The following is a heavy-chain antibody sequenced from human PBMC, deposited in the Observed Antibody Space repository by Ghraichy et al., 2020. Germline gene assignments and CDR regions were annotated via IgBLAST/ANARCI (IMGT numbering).Heavy chain of an antibody. D-gene: IGHD1-20*01. V-gene: IGHV1-24*01. Sequence: ASVKVSCKVSGYTLTELSMHWVRQAPGKGLEWMGGFDPEDGETIYAQKFQGRVTMTEDTSTDTAYMELSSLRSEDTAVYYCASVVDNWVPFDPWGQGTLVTVSS. CDR2: FDPEDGET. J-gene: IGHJ5*02. CDR3: ASVVDNWVPFDP. CDR1: GYTLTELS.